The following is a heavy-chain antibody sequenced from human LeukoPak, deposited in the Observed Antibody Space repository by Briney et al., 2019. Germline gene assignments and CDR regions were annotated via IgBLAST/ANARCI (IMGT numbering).Heavy chain of an antibody. D-gene: IGHD6-19*01. Sequence: PSETLSLTCAVYGGSFSGYYWSWIRQPPGKGLEWIGEINHSGSTNYNPSLKSRATISVDTSKNQFSLKLSSVTAADTAVYYCARDGYSSGWYSYMDVWGKGTTVTISS. J-gene: IGHJ6*03. CDR1: GGSFSGYY. CDR3: ARDGYSSGWYSYMDV. CDR2: INHSGST. V-gene: IGHV4-34*01.